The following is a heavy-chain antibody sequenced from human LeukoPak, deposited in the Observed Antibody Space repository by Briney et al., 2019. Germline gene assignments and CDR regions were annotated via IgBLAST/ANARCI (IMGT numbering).Heavy chain of an antibody. Sequence: SETLSLTCTVSGGSISRSSYYWGWIRQTPGMGLEWIGSVSYSGNTDYNPSLKSRVTISVDTSKNQFSLQLTSVTAADTAMYYCVRLLPMIRGHWFDPWGQGTLVTVSS. V-gene: IGHV4-39*07. CDR3: VRLLPMIRGHWFDP. CDR1: GGSISRSSYY. CDR2: VSYSGNT. D-gene: IGHD3-10*01. J-gene: IGHJ5*02.